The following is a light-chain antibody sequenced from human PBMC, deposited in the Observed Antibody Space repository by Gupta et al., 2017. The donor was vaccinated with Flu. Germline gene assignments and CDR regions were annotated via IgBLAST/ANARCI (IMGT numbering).Light chain of an antibody. CDR2: KAS. CDR3: QQDNNLPIT. V-gene: IGKV1-5*03. J-gene: IGKJ5*01. CDR1: QSVRTW. Sequence: PSSLSASVGDRVTISCRASQSVRTWLAWYQKKPGKAPKLLIYKASSLVTGVASRFSGSGSGTEFTLTISSLQPDDFATYYCQQDNNLPITFGQGT.